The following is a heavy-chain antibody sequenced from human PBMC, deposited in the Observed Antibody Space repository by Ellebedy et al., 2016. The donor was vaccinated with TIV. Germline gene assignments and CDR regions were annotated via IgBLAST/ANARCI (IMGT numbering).Heavy chain of an antibody. V-gene: IGHV3-23*01. D-gene: IGHD3-22*01. CDR3: AKLSFLYDSGGYYFEN. J-gene: IGHJ4*02. CDR2: ISGSGTTT. Sequence: PGGSLRLSCAASGFTFSNYAMSWVRQAPGKGLEWVSTISGSGTTTYRAESVKGRFTVSRDNSKNTLYLQMNNLSAEDTAFYYCAKLSFLYDSGGYYFENWGQGTLVTVSS. CDR1: GFTFSNYA.